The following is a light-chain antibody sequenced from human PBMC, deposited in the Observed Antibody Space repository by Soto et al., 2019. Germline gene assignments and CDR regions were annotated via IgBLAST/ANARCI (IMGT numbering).Light chain of an antibody. V-gene: IGKV3D-15*01. CDR3: QQYESSPRT. CDR1: QSISSN. Sequence: EIVMTQSPATLSVSPGERATLSCRASQSISSNLAWYQQRPGQAPRLLVYHTSNRATGIPDRFSASGSGTDFTLTISRLEPEDFAVYYCQQYESSPRTFGQGTKVDIK. CDR2: HTS. J-gene: IGKJ1*01.